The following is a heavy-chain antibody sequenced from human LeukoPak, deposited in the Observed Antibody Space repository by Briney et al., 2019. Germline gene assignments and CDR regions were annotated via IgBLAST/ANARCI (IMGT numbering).Heavy chain of an antibody. CDR1: GFTFSSYW. J-gene: IGHJ4*02. V-gene: IGHV3-74*01. CDR3: ARTYSFFDY. CDR2: INNDGSTT. Sequence: QTGGSLRLSCAVSGFTFSSYWMHWVRQAPGKGLVWVSRINNDGSTTAYADSVKGRFTISRDNTKNTPYLQMNSLRAEDTAVYYCARTYSFFDYWGQGTLVTVSS. D-gene: IGHD6-13*01.